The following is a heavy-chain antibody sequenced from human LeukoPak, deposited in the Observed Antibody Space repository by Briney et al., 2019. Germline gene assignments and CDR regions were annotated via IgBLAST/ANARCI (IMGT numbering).Heavy chain of an antibody. CDR1: GFTFSDYW. Sequence: GGSLRLSCAASGFTFSDYWMHWVRQAPGKGLVWVSRIRSDGSRVTYADSVKGRFTISRDKSKNTVYLQMNSLRTEDTAVYYCARGAPPDYWGQGTLVTVSS. V-gene: IGHV3-74*01. CDR3: ARGAPPDY. J-gene: IGHJ4*02. CDR2: IRSDGSRV.